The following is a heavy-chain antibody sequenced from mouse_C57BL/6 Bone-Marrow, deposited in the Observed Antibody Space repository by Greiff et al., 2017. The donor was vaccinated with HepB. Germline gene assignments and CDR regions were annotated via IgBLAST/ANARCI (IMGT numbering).Heavy chain of an antibody. CDR3: AREGVVVAHFDY. Sequence: QVQLQQPGAELVMPGASVKLSCKASGYTFTSYWMHWVKQRPGQGLEWIGEIDPSDSYTNYNQKFKGKSTLTVDKSSSTAYMQLRSLTSEDSAFYYCAREGVVVAHFDYWGQGTTLTVSS. D-gene: IGHD1-1*01. CDR1: GYTFTSYW. CDR2: IDPSDSYT. V-gene: IGHV1-69*01. J-gene: IGHJ2*01.